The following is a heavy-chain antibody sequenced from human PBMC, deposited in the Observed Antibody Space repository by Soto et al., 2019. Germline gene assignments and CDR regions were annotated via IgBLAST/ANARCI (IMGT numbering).Heavy chain of an antibody. J-gene: IGHJ6*02. V-gene: IGHV3-23*01. CDR1: GFTFTSYT. D-gene: IGHD5-12*01. Sequence: PGGSLRISCAASGFTFTSYTMNWVRQAPGKGLEWVLGISGSGGTIYYADSVKGRFTISRDNSKNMLYLQMNSLRVDDTAVYYCAKGRVSGHDAGGMDVWGQGATVTVSS. CDR3: AKGRVSGHDAGGMDV. CDR2: ISGSGGTI.